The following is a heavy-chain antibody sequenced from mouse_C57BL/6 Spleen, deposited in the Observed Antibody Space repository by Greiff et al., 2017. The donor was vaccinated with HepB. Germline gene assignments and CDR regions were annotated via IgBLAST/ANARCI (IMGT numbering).Heavy chain of an antibody. J-gene: IGHJ4*01. D-gene: IGHD1-1*01. CDR1: GYTFTAYT. CDR3: ARRGLYYYGSSYYYAMDY. CDR2: FYPGSGSI. V-gene: IGHV1-62-2*01. Sequence: VKLMESGAELVKPGASVKLSCKASGYTFTAYTIHWVKQRSGLGLEWIGWFYPGSGSIKYNEKFKNKATLTADKFSSTVYMELSRLTSEDSAVYFCARRGLYYYGSSYYYAMDYWGQGTSVTVSS.